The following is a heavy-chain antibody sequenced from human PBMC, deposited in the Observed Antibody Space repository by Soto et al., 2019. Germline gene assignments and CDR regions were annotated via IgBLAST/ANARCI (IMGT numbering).Heavy chain of an antibody. J-gene: IGHJ3*02. CDR2: IYYSGST. CDR3: ARVRHINAFDI. Sequence: QVQLQESGPGLVKPSQTLSLTCTVSGGSISSGDYYWSWIRQPPGKGLEWIGYIYYSGSTYYNPSLKSRVTISVDTSQNQFSLKLSSVTAADTAGDYCARVRHINAFDIWGQGTMVTVSS. V-gene: IGHV4-30-4*01. CDR1: GGSISSGDYY. D-gene: IGHD1-20*01.